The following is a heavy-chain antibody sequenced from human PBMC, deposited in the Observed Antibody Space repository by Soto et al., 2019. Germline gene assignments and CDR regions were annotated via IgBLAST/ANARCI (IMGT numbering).Heavy chain of an antibody. CDR2: IDQNGFT. V-gene: IGHV4-34*01. Sequence: SETLSLTCAVYNGSLSGYFWNWIRQSPDKGLEWIGEIDQNGFTRYNPSLRSRVTTSVDTSKNQFSLRLTSVTAADTAVYYCARVRDWFDSWGPGTLVTVSS. J-gene: IGHJ5*01. CDR1: NGSLSGYF. CDR3: ARVRDWFDS.